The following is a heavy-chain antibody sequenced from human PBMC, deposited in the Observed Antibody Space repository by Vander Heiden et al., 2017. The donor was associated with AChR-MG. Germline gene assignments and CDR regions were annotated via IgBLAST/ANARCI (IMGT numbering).Heavy chain of an antibody. V-gene: IGHV1-18*01. Sequence: QVQLVQSGTEVKKPEASGKVSCKASGYTFTSYGSTWVRQAPGQGLEWMGWISAYNGNTNYAQKLQGRVTMTTDISTSTAYMELRSLRSDDTAVYYCASGADIVVVAAASDGYYYYGMDVWGQGTTVTVSS. J-gene: IGHJ6*02. CDR2: ISAYNGNT. CDR3: ASGADIVVVAAASDGYYYYGMDV. CDR1: GYTFTSYG. D-gene: IGHD2-2*01.